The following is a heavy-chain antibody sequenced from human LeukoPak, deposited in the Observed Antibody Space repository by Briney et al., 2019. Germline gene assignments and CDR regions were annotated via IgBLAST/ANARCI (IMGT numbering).Heavy chain of an antibody. CDR2: INPNSGGT. Sequence: ASVKVSCKASGYTFTGYYMHWVRQAPGQGLEWMGWINPNSGGTNYAQKFQGRVTMTRDTSISTAYMELSRLRSDDTAVYYCARGIAAAGEKKLYYFDYWGQGTLVTVSS. CDR3: ARGIAAAGEKKLYYFDY. J-gene: IGHJ4*02. D-gene: IGHD6-13*01. CDR1: GYTFTGYY. V-gene: IGHV1-2*02.